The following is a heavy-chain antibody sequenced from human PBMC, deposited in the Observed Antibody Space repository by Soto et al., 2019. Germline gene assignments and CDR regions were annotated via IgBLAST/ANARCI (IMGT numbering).Heavy chain of an antibody. CDR2: ISGSGGST. CDR1: GFTFSIYA. V-gene: IGHV3-23*01. J-gene: IGHJ4*02. Sequence: GSLRLSCAASGFTFSIYAMSWVRQAPGKGLEWVSAISGSGGSTDYADSVKGRFTISRDNSKNTLYVQMNSLRAEDTAVYYCAKVRPPIGAHKAFAPDYWGQGTLVTVSS. D-gene: IGHD1-26*01. CDR3: AKVRPPIGAHKAFAPDY.